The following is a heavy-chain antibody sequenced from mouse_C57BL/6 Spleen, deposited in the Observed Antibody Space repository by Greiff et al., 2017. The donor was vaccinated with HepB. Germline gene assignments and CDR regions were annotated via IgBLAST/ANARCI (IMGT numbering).Heavy chain of an antibody. CDR3: ARSITTIAMDY. Sequence: VQLQQPGAELVKPGASVKISCKASGYAFSSYWMNWVKQRPGKGLEWIGQIYPGDGDTNYNGKFKGKATLTADKSSSTAYMQLSSLTSEDSAVYFCARSITTIAMDYWGQGTSVTVSS. D-gene: IGHD1-2*01. CDR2: IYPGDGDT. J-gene: IGHJ4*01. V-gene: IGHV1-80*01. CDR1: GYAFSSYW.